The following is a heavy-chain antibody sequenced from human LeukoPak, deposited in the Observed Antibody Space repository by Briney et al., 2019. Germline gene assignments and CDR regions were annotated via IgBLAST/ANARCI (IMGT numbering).Heavy chain of an antibody. Sequence: RASVKVSCKAYGYTFTSYGINWVRQATGQGLEWMGWMNPNSGNTGYAQKFQGRVTMTRNTSISTAYMELSSLRSEDTAVYYCARRRSFSSYYEVGYWGQGTLVTVSS. D-gene: IGHD3-22*01. J-gene: IGHJ4*02. CDR3: ARRRSFSSYYEVGY. CDR2: MNPNSGNT. V-gene: IGHV1-8*01. CDR1: GYTFTSYG.